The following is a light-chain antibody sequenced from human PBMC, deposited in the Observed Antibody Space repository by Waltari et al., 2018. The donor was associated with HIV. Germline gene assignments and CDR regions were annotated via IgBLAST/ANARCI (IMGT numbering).Light chain of an antibody. Sequence: QSALPQPASVSVSPGKSSTIASTGTTTDVGNFNIFSWYQQYPGKAPKLLIYEVTKRPSGASNRFSASKSGNTASLTISGLRAEDEADYYCYSYSDTSSSYVFGTGTKVTVL. CDR3: YSYSDTSSSYV. CDR2: EVT. CDR1: TTDVGNFNI. J-gene: IGLJ1*01. V-gene: IGLV2-23*02.